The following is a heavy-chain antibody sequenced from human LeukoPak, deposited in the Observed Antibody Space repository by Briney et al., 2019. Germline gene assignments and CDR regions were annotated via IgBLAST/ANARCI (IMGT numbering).Heavy chain of an antibody. CDR3: VQSWVTTVDETDAFDI. CDR2: ISSSSSYI. V-gene: IGHV3-21*01. D-gene: IGHD4-17*01. CDR1: GFTFSSYS. J-gene: IGHJ3*02. Sequence: PGGSLRLSCAASGFTFSSYSMNWVRQARGKGLEWVSSISSSSSYIYYADSVKGRFTISRDNAKNSLYLQMNSLRAEDTAVYYCVQSWVTTVDETDAFDIWGQGTMGTVSS.